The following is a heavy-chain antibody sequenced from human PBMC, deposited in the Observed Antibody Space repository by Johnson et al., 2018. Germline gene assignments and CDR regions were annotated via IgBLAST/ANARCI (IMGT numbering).Heavy chain of an antibody. CDR3: ARDLSILDAFDI. Sequence: VQLVQSGGGLVKPGGSLRLSCAASGFTFSSYSMNWVRQAPGKGLEWVSSISSSSSYIYYADSVKGRFTISRDNAKKSLYPQMNSLRAEDTAVYYCARDLSILDAFDIRGQGTMVTVSS. CDR2: ISSSSSYI. CDR1: GFTFSSYS. V-gene: IGHV3-21*01. J-gene: IGHJ3*02. D-gene: IGHD6-6*01.